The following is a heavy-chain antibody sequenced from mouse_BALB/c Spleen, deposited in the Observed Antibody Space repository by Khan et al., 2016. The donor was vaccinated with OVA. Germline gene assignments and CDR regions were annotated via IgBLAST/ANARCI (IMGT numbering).Heavy chain of an antibody. D-gene: IGHD1-1*01. Sequence: QVQLKQSGAELVRPGASVNLSCKTSGYIFTSYWIHWVKQRSGQGLEWIARIYPGTGSTYYNEKFKGKATLTADKSSTTAYMQLSSLKYEDAGVYFCARPYASSHYFDSWGQGTTLTVSS. CDR1: GYIFTSYW. CDR3: ARPYASSHYFDS. V-gene: IGHV1-76*01. J-gene: IGHJ2*01. CDR2: IYPGTGST.